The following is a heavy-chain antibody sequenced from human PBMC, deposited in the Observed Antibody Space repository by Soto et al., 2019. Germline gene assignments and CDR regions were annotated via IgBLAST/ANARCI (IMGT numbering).Heavy chain of an antibody. J-gene: IGHJ4*02. CDR3: ARGRDNYYFDY. CDR2: INQSGST. CDR1: CGSFSGHY. V-gene: IGHV4-34*01. Sequence: SETLSLTCDVICGSFSGHYWNWIRQPPGKGLEWIGEINQSGSTNYNPSLKSRVTISVDTSKNQFSLKLSSVTAADTAVYYCARGRDNYYFDYWGQGTLVTVSS.